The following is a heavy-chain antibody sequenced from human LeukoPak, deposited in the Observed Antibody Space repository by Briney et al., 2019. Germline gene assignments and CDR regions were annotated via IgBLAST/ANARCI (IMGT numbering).Heavy chain of an antibody. J-gene: IGHJ4*02. V-gene: IGHV4-61*02. CDR2: IYTSGST. CDR1: GGSLSSGSYY. Sequence: SQTLSLTCTVSGGSLSSGSYYWTWIRQPAGKGLELIGRIYTSGSTNYNPSLKSRVTMSVDTSKNQFSLKLSSVTAADTAVYYCARGSNRLLWFGELFDWGQGTLVTVSS. D-gene: IGHD3-10*01. CDR3: ARGSNRLLWFGELFD.